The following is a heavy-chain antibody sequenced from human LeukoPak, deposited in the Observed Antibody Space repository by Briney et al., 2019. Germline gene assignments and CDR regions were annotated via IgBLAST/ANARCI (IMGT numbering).Heavy chain of an antibody. CDR3: TRQRCSSTSCYRGGAFDI. CDR2: IYPGDSDT. V-gene: IGHV5-51*01. J-gene: IGHJ3*02. D-gene: IGHD2-2*01. CDR1: GYSFTSYW. Sequence: GESLKISCKGSGYSFTSYWIGWVRQMPGKGLEWMGIIYPGDSDTRYSPSFQGQVTISADKSISTAYLQWSSLKALDTAMYYCTRQRCSSTSCYRGGAFDIWGQGTMVTVSS.